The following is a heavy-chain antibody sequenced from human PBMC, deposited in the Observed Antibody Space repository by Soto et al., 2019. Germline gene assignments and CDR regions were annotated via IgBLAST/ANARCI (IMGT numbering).Heavy chain of an antibody. J-gene: IGHJ6*02. D-gene: IGHD6-13*01. Sequence: PGGSLRLSCAASGFTFSSYGMHWVRQAPGKGLEWVAVIWYDGSNKYYADSVKGRFTISRDNSKNTLYLQMNSLRAEDTAVYYCARRAAYSSSWAYYYYGMDVWGQGTTVTVS. CDR3: ARRAAYSSSWAYYYYGMDV. CDR2: IWYDGSNK. V-gene: IGHV3-33*01. CDR1: GFTFSSYG.